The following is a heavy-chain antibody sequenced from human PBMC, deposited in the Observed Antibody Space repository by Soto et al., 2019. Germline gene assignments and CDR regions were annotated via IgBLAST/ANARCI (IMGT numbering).Heavy chain of an antibody. CDR1: GFTFSSYA. D-gene: IGHD3-22*01. Sequence: GGSLRLSCAASGFTFSSYAMSWVRQAPGKGLEWVSAISGSGGSTYYADSVRGRFTISRDNSKNTLYLQMNSLRAEDTAVYYCAKAQWAVRDSSGYFVRWGQGTLVTVSS. CDR2: ISGSGGST. V-gene: IGHV3-23*01. CDR3: AKAQWAVRDSSGYFVR. J-gene: IGHJ4*02.